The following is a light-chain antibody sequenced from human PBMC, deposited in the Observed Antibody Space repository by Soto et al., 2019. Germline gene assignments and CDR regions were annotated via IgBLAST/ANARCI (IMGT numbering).Light chain of an antibody. CDR2: EVS. CDR1: SSDIGAYIY. CDR3: SSYAGSNNFV. J-gene: IGLJ1*01. Sequence: QSALTQPPSASGSLGQSLTISCTGTSSDIGAYIYVSWYQQHPGKAPKNIISEVSRRPSGVPERFSGSKSGNTASLTVSCLQADDEGHYYCSSYAGSNNFVFGTGTKLTVL. V-gene: IGLV2-8*01.